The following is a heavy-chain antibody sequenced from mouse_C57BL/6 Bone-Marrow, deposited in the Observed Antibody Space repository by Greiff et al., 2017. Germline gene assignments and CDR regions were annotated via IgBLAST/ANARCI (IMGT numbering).Heavy chain of an antibody. V-gene: IGHV5-4*01. Sequence: DVQLVESGGGLVKPGGSLKLSCAASGFTFSSYAMSWVRQTPEKRLEWVATISDGGSYTYYPDNVQGRFTISSNNAKNHLYLQMSHLKSEDTAMYYCARSVLFMDYWGQGTSVTVSS. J-gene: IGHJ4*01. CDR2: ISDGGSYT. CDR1: GFTFSSYA. CDR3: ARSVLFMDY.